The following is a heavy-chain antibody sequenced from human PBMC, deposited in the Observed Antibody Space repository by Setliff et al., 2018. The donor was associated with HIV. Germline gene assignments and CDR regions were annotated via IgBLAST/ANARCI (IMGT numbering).Heavy chain of an antibody. CDR1: GGSVSSTTYF. V-gene: IGHV4-39*02. J-gene: IGHJ4*02. CDR2: LYYSGST. D-gene: IGHD6-6*01. CDR3: ARLVGRDSSSSFFFDY. Sequence: PSETLSLTCTVSGGSVSSTTYFWGWIRQAPGKGLQWIGSLYYSGSTYYNPSLKSRVTISVDTSKNHFSLKLSSVTAADTAVYYCARLVGRDSSSSFFFDYWGQGTLVTVSS.